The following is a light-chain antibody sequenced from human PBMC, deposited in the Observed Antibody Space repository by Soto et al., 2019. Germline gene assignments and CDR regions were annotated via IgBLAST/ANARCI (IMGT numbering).Light chain of an antibody. J-gene: IGLJ1*01. CDR3: AAWDDSLTAYV. Sequence: QSVLTQPPSVSEAPRQRVTISCSGSSSNIGNNAVNWYQQLPGQAPKIVIYYDDLLTSGFSDRFSGSKSGTSASLAISALQSDDEADYYCAAWDDSLTAYVFGPGTKVTVL. V-gene: IGLV1-36*01. CDR2: YDD. CDR1: SSNIGNNA.